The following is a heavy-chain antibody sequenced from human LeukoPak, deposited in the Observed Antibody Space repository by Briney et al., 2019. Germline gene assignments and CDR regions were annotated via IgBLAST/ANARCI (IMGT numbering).Heavy chain of an antibody. J-gene: IGHJ4*02. CDR1: GGSFSGYY. Sequence: SETLSLACAVYGGSFSGYYWSWLRQPPGKGLEWIGEINHSGRTNYNPSLKSRVTISVDTSKNQFSLELTSVTAADTAVYYCTRGRSVEQQLDSLDLDYWGQGTLVTVSS. V-gene: IGHV4-34*01. CDR2: INHSGRT. CDR3: TRGRSVEQQLDSLDLDY. D-gene: IGHD6-13*01.